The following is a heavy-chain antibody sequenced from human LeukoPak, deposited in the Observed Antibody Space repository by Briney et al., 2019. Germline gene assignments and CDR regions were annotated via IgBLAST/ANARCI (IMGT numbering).Heavy chain of an antibody. D-gene: IGHD6-19*01. CDR1: GFTFSSYG. Sequence: PGGSLRLSCAASGFTFSSYGMHWVRQAPGKGLEWVAFIRYDGSNKYYADSVKGRFTISRDNSKNTLYLQMSSLRAEDTAVYYCAKDPFVGWVAAFDIWGQGTMVTVSS. J-gene: IGHJ3*02. V-gene: IGHV3-30*02. CDR3: AKDPFVGWVAAFDI. CDR2: IRYDGSNK.